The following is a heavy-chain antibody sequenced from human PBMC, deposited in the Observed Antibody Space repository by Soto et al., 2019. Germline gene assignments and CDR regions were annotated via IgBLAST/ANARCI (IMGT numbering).Heavy chain of an antibody. V-gene: IGHV3-30*18. CDR3: AKRSGIAVTGAEFFDL. Sequence: QVQLVESGGGVVQPGRSLRLSCAASGLTFSSYGMHWVRQAPGKGLEWVAGISYGGSNKDYADSVKGRFTISRDNSKNTLYLQMNSLRVEDTGVYYCAKRSGIAVTGAEFFDLWGRGTLVTVSS. CDR2: ISYGGSNK. D-gene: IGHD6-19*01. J-gene: IGHJ2*01. CDR1: GLTFSSYG.